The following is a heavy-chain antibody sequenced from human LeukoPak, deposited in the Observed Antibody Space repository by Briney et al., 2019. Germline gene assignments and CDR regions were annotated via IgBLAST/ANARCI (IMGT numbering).Heavy chain of an antibody. J-gene: IGHJ5*02. CDR3: ARGRINIPGRNENWFDP. V-gene: IGHV3-66*01. CDR2: TYSGGNT. Sequence: PGGSLRLSCAASGFTVSTNYMSWVRQAPGKGLEWVSVTYSGGNTYYADSVKGRFTVSRDNSKNTLYLQMNSLRAEDTAVYYCARGRINIPGRNENWFDPWGQGTLVTVSS. D-gene: IGHD2-2*01. CDR1: GFTVSTNY.